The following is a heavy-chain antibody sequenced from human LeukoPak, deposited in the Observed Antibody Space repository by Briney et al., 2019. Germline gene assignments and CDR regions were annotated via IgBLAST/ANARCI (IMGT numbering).Heavy chain of an antibody. V-gene: IGHV1-18*01. Sequence: ASVKLSCKASGYTFTSYGISWVRQAPGQGLEWMGWISAYNGNTNYAQKLQGRVTMTTDTSTSTAYMELRSLRSDDTAVYYCARDAIDRSYYNYWGPGTLATVSS. D-gene: IGHD1-26*01. CDR2: ISAYNGNT. CDR3: ARDAIDRSYYNY. J-gene: IGHJ4*02. CDR1: GYTFTSYG.